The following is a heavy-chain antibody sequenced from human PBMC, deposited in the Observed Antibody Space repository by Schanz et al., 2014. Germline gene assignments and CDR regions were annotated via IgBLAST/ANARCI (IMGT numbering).Heavy chain of an antibody. CDR2: ISGSGGST. CDR1: GFTFSSYG. V-gene: IGHV3-23*04. J-gene: IGHJ6*02. D-gene: IGHD3-10*01. CDR3: ARDRAAGYYDSGMSYYYYGMDV. Sequence: VPLVESGGGVVQPGRSRRLSCEASGFTFSSYGMNWVRQAPGKGLEWVSAISGSGGSTVYADSVKGRFTISRDNSNNTVFLQMNSLRAEDTAVYYCARDRAAGYYDSGMSYYYYGMDVWGQGTTVTVSS.